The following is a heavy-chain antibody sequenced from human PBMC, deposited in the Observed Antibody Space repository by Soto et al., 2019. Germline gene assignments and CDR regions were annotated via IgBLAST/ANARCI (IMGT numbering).Heavy chain of an antibody. CDR1: GFTVGSNY. D-gene: IGHD6-19*01. V-gene: IGHV3-66*01. CDR2: IYSGGST. CDR3: ARSWAVAGSYDY. Sequence: EVQLVESGGGLVQPGGSLRLSCAASGFTVGSNYMNWVRQAPGKGLEWVSVIYSGGSTYYADSVKRRFTISRDNSKNTLYLQMNSLRAEDTAVYYCARSWAVAGSYDYWGQGTLVTVSS. J-gene: IGHJ4*02.